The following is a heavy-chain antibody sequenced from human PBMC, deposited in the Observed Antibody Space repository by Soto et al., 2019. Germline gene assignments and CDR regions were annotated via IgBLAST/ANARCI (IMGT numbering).Heavy chain of an antibody. V-gene: IGHV4-59*01. CDR2: INYSGTT. CDR1: GGSISTYY. Sequence: SETLSLTCTVSGGSISTYYWSWIRQPPGKGLEYIGYINYSGTTKYNPSLKSRVTMSVDTSKNQFSLKVSSVTAADTAVYYCARDYYDTTHFFDYWGRGTLVTVSS. D-gene: IGHD3-22*01. J-gene: IGHJ4*02. CDR3: ARDYYDTTHFFDY.